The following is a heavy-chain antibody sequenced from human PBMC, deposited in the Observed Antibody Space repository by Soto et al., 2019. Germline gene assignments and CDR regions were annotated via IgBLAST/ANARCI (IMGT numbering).Heavy chain of an antibody. CDR1: GFGFDDYA. J-gene: IGHJ6*03. D-gene: IGHD1-1*01. CDR3: ARGNCNGGYYYCSMDV. V-gene: IGHV3-9*01. Sequence: EVQLVELGGGLVQPGRSLRLSCVASGFGFDDYAMHWVRQAPGKGLEWVSGITWNGDSIAFADSVRGRFTISRDNAKNSLYLQMNSLRPEDTALYYCARGNCNGGYYYCSMDVWGKGTTVTVSS. CDR2: ITWNGDSI.